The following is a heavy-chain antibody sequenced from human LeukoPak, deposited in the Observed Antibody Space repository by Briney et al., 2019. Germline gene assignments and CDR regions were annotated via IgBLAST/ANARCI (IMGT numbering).Heavy chain of an antibody. J-gene: IGHJ5*02. CDR1: GFTFSSYA. V-gene: IGHV3-30-3*01. Sequence: GGSLRLSCAASGFTFSSYAIHWVRQAPGKGLEWVAIISYDGSNENFADSVKGRFTISRDNSKNTVYLQMNSLRAEDTAVYYCAKTVSSGSYPNWFDPWGQGTLVTVSS. CDR3: AKTVSSGSYPNWFDP. CDR2: ISYDGSNE. D-gene: IGHD3-10*01.